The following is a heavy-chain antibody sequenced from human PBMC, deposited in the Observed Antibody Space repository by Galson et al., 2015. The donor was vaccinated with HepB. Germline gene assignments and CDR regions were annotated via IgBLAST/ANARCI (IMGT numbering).Heavy chain of an antibody. CDR2: INHSGST. J-gene: IGHJ5*02. Sequence: SETLSLTCAVYGGSFSAYSWSWIRQPPGKGLEWIGEINHSGSTSYNPSLKSRVTISRDTSKNRFSLKLSSVTAADTAVYYCARGGVAAAGTSNWFDPWGQGTLVTVSS. CDR3: ARGGVAAAGTSNWFDP. V-gene: IGHV4-34*01. CDR1: GGSFSAYS. D-gene: IGHD6-13*01.